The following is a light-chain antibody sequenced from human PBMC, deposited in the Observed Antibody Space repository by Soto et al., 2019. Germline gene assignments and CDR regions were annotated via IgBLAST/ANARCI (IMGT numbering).Light chain of an antibody. CDR3: QQYKDFPRA. CDR1: QSVNNY. J-gene: IGKJ1*01. CDR2: GAS. Sequence: EMVMTQSPATLSVSPGERATLSCRASQSVNNYLAWYQQRPGQVPRLLIYGASTRPTGIPARFSGSGSGTEFTLAISSLQSEDVAVYYCQQYKDFPRAFGQGTKVEIK. V-gene: IGKV3-15*01.